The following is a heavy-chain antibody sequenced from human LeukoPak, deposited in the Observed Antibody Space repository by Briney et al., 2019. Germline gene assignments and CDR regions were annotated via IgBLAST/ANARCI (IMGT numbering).Heavy chain of an antibody. J-gene: IGHJ4*02. CDR2: ISAYNGNT. CDR1: GYTSTSYG. CDR3: ARGKYYYDSSGPDY. Sequence: GASVKVSCKASGYTSTSYGISWVRQAPGQGLEWMGWISAYNGNTNCAQKLQGRVTMTTDTSTSTAYMELRSLRSDDTAVYYCARGKYYYDSSGPDYWGQGTLVTVSS. V-gene: IGHV1-18*01. D-gene: IGHD3-22*01.